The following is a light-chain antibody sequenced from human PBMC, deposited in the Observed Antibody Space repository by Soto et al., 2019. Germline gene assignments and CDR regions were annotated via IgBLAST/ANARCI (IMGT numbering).Light chain of an antibody. V-gene: IGLV2-14*01. J-gene: IGLJ1*01. CDR1: SSEIGGYNY. CDR3: SSCTSSTTPLV. CDR2: EVS. Sequence: QSALTQPASVSGSPGQSITISCTGTSSEIGGYNYVSWYQHHPGKAPQLMIYEVSNRPSGVSNRFSGSKSGNTASLTISGLQPEDEADYYCSSCTSSTTPLVFGTGTKVTVL.